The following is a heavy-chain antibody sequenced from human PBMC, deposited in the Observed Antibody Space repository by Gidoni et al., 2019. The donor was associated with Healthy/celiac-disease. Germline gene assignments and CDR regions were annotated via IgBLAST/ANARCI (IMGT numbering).Heavy chain of an antibody. J-gene: IGHJ6*02. V-gene: IGHV4-61*02. D-gene: IGHD2-15*01. Sequence: QVQLQESGPGLVKPSQTLSLTCTVSGGSISSGSYYWSWIRLPAGKGLEWIGRIYTRGSHNYNPSLKSRVTISVDTSKNQFSRKLSSVTAADTAVYYCASAVVVAATSFYYYYFGMDVWGQGTTVTVSS. CDR2: IYTRGSH. CDR1: GGSISSGSYY. CDR3: ASAVVVAATSFYYYYFGMDV.